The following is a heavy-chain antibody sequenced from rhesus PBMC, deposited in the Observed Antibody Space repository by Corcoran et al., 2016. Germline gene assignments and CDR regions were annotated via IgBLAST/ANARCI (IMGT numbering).Heavy chain of an antibody. J-gene: IGHJ4*01. V-gene: IGHV4-76*01. Sequence: QVQLQESGPGLVKPSETLSLTCAVSGGSISGGYDWSWIRQPPGKGLEWIGYIYGSSGSTNYNPSLKNRVTISKDTSKNQFSLKLSSVTAADTAVYYCARGVEADYWGQGVLVTVSS. CDR1: GGSISGGYD. CDR2: IYGSSGST. CDR3: ARGVEADY. D-gene: IGHD1-44*02.